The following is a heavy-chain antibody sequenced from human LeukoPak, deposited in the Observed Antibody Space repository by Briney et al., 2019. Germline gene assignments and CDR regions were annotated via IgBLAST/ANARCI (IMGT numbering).Heavy chain of an antibody. J-gene: IGHJ6*02. CDR2: INWNGGST. Sequence: PGGSLRLSCAASGFTFDDYGMSWVRQAPGKGLEWVSGINWNGGSTGYADSVKGRLTISRDNAKNSLYLQMNSLRAEDTALYHCARTGYSSGWYDYYYGMDVWGQGTTVTVSS. D-gene: IGHD6-19*01. CDR1: GFTFDDYG. CDR3: ARTGYSSGWYDYYYGMDV. V-gene: IGHV3-20*01.